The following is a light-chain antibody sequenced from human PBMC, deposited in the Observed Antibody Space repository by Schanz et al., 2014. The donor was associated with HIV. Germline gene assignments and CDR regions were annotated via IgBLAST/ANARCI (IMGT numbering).Light chain of an antibody. V-gene: IGLV2-14*02. CDR1: GSDVGSYNL. CDR3: ISYTSDTVL. J-gene: IGLJ2*01. CDR2: EGS. Sequence: QSALTQPASVSGSPGQSITISCTGTGSDVGSYNLVSWYQQDPGKAPKFMIYEGSKRPSGVPDRFSGSKSGNAASLTVSGLQADDEADYYCISYTSDTVLFGGGTKLTVL.